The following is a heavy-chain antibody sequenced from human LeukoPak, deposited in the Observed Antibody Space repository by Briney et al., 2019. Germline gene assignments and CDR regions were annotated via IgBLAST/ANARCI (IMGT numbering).Heavy chain of an antibody. CDR1: GYTFTSYG. CDR2: TSAYNGNT. J-gene: IGHJ4*02. CDR3: ARGGITTVRGVIISGNTVLKD. D-gene: IGHD3-10*01. Sequence: ASVKVSCKASGYTFTSYGISWVRQAPGQGLEWMGWTSAYNGNTNYAQKLQGRVTMTTDTSTSTAYMELRSLRSDDTAVYYCARGGITTVRGVIISGNTVLKDWGQGTLVTVSS. V-gene: IGHV1-18*04.